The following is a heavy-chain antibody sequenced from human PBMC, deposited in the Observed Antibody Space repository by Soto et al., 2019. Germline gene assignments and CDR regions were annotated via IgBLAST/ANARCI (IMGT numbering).Heavy chain of an antibody. D-gene: IGHD3-22*01. Sequence: ASVKVSCKASGFTFTNYAIHWVRQAPGQRLEWTGWINADNGDTKYSQKFQDRVTITRDTFATTAYMELSSLRSEDTAVYYCARDILGDSSAYYNYWGHGTLVTVS. V-gene: IGHV1-3*01. CDR2: INADNGDT. CDR1: GFTFTNYA. CDR3: ARDILGDSSAYYNY. J-gene: IGHJ4*01.